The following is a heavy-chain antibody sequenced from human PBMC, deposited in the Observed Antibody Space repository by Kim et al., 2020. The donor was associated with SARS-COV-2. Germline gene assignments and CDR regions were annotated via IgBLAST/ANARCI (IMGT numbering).Heavy chain of an antibody. J-gene: IGHJ4*02. CDR2: ISSSSGSI. V-gene: IGHV3-21*01. CDR3: ASLALTTFGGIIAAFDN. CDR1: GFPLSSYS. D-gene: IGHD3-16*02. Sequence: GGSLRLSCAASGFPLSSYSMNWVRQAPGKGLEWVSSISSSSGSIYYADSVKGRFTISRDSAKNSLYLQMNSLRAEDTAVYYCASLALTTFGGIIAAFDNWGQGTLVTVSS.